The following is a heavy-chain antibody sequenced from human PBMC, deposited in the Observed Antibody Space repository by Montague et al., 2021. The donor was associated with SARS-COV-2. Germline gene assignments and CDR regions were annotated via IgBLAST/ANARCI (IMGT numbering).Heavy chain of an antibody. J-gene: IGHJ1*01. D-gene: IGHD6-13*01. CDR2: INYSGTT. CDR1: GGSITDRTYY. V-gene: IGHV4-39*01. CDR3: ARHWGIAAAGN. Sequence: SETLSLTCSVSGGSITDRTYYWGCIRQSPGKGQEWIGAINYSGTTYYNPSFKSRVTITLDTAKNQFSPKMISVTAADTAVYYCARHWGIAAAGNWGQGTLVTVSS.